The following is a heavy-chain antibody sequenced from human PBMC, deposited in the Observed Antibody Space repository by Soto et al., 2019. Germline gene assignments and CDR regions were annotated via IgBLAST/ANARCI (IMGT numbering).Heavy chain of an antibody. J-gene: IGHJ3*02. CDR1: GFIFSTYA. Sequence: QVQLVESGGGVVQPVRSLRLSCAASGFIFSTYAMHRVRQAPGKGREWVAVISYDGSNKYYADSVKGRFTISRDNSKNTLYLQMNSLRPEDTAVYYCAREYGIGGATFDIWGQGTMVTVSS. CDR3: AREYGIGGATFDI. D-gene: IGHD2-15*01. V-gene: IGHV3-30-3*01. CDR2: ISYDGSNK.